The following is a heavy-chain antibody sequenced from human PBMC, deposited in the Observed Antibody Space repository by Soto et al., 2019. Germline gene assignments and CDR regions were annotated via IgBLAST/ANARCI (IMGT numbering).Heavy chain of an antibody. V-gene: IGHV4-4*02. CDR3: TSRDPGTSVDY. CDR2: IYRTGST. CDR1: GGPFTRNNL. Sequence: PSETLSLTCAFSGGPFTRNNLWTWVRQPPGQGLEWIGEIYRTGSTNYNPSLKSWVTISLDKSEKQISLKVTSLTAADTAVYYCTSRDPGTSVDYWGQGTLVTVSS. J-gene: IGHJ4*02. D-gene: IGHD1-7*01.